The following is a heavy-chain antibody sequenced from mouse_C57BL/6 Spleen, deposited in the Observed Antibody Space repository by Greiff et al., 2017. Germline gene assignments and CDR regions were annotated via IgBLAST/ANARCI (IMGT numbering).Heavy chain of an antibody. CDR3: TREPDYGSGYYARDY. CDR1: GFTFSSYA. J-gene: IGHJ4*01. D-gene: IGHD1-1*01. CDR2: ISRGGDYI. Sequence: EVKLMESGEGLVKPGGSLKLSCAASGFTFSSYAVSWVRQTPEKRLEWVAYISRGGDYIYYADTVKGRFTLSRDNARNTLYLQMSSLKSEDTAMYYCTREPDYGSGYYARDYWGQGTSVTGSS. V-gene: IGHV5-9-1*02.